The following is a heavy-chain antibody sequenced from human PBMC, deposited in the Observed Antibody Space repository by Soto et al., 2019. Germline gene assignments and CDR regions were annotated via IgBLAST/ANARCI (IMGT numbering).Heavy chain of an antibody. Sequence: GVNYSRSRLSPDPQAQSKGLEWVAVISYDGSNKYYADSVKGRFTISRDNSKNTLYLQMNSLRAEDTAVYYCARAGTYGSGSYRFDYWGQGTLVTVSS. D-gene: IGHD3-10*01. V-gene: IGHV3-30-3*01. J-gene: IGHJ4*02. CDR1: GVNYSRSR. CDR2: ISYDGSNK. CDR3: ARAGTYGSGSYRFDY.